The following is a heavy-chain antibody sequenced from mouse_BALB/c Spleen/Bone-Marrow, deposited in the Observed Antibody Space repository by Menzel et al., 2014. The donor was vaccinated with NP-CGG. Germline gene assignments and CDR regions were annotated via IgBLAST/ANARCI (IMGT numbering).Heavy chain of an antibody. Sequence: EVKLVESGGGLVQPGGSRKLSCAASGFTFSSFGMHWVRQAPEKGLEWVAYISSGSSTIYYADTVKGRFTISRDNPKNTLFLQMASLRSEGTAMYYCARSYCGSSYYFDYWGQGTTLTVSS. J-gene: IGHJ2*01. D-gene: IGHD1-1*01. V-gene: IGHV5-17*02. CDR1: GFTFSSFG. CDR3: ARSYCGSSYYFDY. CDR2: ISSGSSTI.